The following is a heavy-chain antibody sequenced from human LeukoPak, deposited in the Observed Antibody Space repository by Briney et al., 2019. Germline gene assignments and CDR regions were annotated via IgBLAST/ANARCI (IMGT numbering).Heavy chain of an antibody. D-gene: IGHD2-15*01. CDR2: INPNSGGT. Sequence: VSVKVSCKASGYTFSSYYMQWVRHAPGQGLEWMGWINPNSGGTNYAQKFQGRVTMTRDTSISTAYMELSSLRSEDTAVYYCASTDRGGSCDYWGQGTLVTVSS. CDR3: ASTDRGGSCDY. V-gene: IGHV1-2*02. J-gene: IGHJ4*02. CDR1: GYTFSSYY.